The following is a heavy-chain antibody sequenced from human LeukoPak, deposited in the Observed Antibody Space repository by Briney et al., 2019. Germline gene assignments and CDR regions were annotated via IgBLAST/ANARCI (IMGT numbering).Heavy chain of an antibody. D-gene: IGHD5-18*01. CDR2: INPDSGGT. Sequence: ASVKVSCKASGYTFTGYYMHWVRQAPGQGLEWMGWINPDSGGTNYAQKFQGRVTMTRDTSISTAYMELSRLRSDDTAVYYCARDVGTAIGYYYYGMDVRGQGTTVTVSS. CDR3: ARDVGTAIGYYYYGMDV. V-gene: IGHV1-2*02. J-gene: IGHJ6*02. CDR1: GYTFTGYY.